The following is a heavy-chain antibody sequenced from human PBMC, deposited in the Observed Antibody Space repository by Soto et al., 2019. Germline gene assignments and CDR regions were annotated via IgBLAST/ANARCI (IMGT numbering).Heavy chain of an antibody. J-gene: IGHJ4*02. Sequence: GGSLRLSCAASGLTFSTYGFHWVRQAPGKGLEWVAVISNDVRNIHYAESVKGRFTISRDNSKNTLYLQMNSLRPNDTAVYYCVKDSLGGMTPVFMPGPDWGQGTLVTVSS. D-gene: IGHD2-2*01. CDR3: VKDSLGGMTPVFMPGPD. CDR2: ISNDVRNI. V-gene: IGHV3-30*18. CDR1: GLTFSTYG.